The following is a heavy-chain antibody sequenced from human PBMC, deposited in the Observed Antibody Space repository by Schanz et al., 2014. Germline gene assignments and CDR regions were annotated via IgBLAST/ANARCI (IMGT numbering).Heavy chain of an antibody. D-gene: IGHD3-9*01. Sequence: EVKLVESGGGLVKPGGSLRLSCAVSGFMFANHTMNWVRQAPGKGLEWVSYISSSGSYTPYADSVKGRFTISRDNAKNSLHLQMNSLRDEDTAVYYCARDHPHRGVTGYYNDVWGQGTSVTVSS. CDR3: ARDHPHRGVTGYYNDV. CDR2: ISSSGSYT. J-gene: IGHJ6*02. CDR1: GFMFANHT. V-gene: IGHV3-21*05.